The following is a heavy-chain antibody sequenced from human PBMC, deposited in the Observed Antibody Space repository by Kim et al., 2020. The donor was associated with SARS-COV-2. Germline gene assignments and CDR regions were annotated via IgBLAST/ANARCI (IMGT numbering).Heavy chain of an antibody. J-gene: IGHJ6*02. D-gene: IGHD6-13*01. V-gene: IGHV3-53*01. CDR2: IYSGGST. CDR1: GFTVSSNY. Sequence: GGSLRLSCAASGFTVSSNYMSWVRQAPGKGLEWVSVIYSGGSTYYADSVKGRFTISRDNSKNTLYLQMNSLRAEDTAVYYCAREAAAGRGVGYYYYGMDVWGQGTTVTVSS. CDR3: AREAAAGRGVGYYYYGMDV.